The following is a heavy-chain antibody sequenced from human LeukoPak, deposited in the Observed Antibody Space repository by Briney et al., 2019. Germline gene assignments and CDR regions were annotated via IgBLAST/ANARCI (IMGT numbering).Heavy chain of an antibody. CDR1: GGTFSSYG. V-gene: IGHV1-69*13. J-gene: IGHJ4*02. CDR2: IIPMFGTA. Sequence: GASVTVSFTASGGTFSSYGISWVRQAPGQGLEWMGGIIPMFGTANYAQKFQGRVTITADESTSTAYMELSSLRSEDTAVYYCARARYCYTTSCPLDYWGQGTLVTVSS. CDR3: ARARYCYTTSCPLDY. D-gene: IGHD2-2*01.